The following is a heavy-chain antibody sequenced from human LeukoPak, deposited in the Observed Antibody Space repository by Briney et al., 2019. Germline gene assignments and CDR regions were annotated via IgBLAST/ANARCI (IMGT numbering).Heavy chain of an antibody. D-gene: IGHD3-22*01. CDR1: GGSISSGSYY. CDR3: AREPGDYYYDSSGYEGWFDP. Sequence: SQTLSLTCTVSGGSISSGSYYWSWIRQPAGKGLEWIGRIYTSGSTNYNPSLESRVTISVDTSKNQFSLKLSSVTAADTAVYYCAREPGDYYYDSSGYEGWFDPWGQGTLVTVSS. J-gene: IGHJ5*02. V-gene: IGHV4-61*02. CDR2: IYTSGST.